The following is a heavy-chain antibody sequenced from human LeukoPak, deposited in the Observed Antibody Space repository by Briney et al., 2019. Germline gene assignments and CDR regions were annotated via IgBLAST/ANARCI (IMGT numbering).Heavy chain of an antibody. CDR3: ARSSEGRYYYDSSGFSYYYYYMDV. CDR2: INHSGST. J-gene: IGHJ6*03. CDR1: GGSFSGYY. Sequence: SETLSLTCAVYGGSFSGYYWSWIRQPPGKGLEWIGEINHSGSTNYNPSLKSRVTISVDTSKNQFSLKLSSVTAADTAVYYCARSSEGRYYYDSSGFSYYYYYMDVWGKGTMVTISS. V-gene: IGHV4-34*01. D-gene: IGHD3-22*01.